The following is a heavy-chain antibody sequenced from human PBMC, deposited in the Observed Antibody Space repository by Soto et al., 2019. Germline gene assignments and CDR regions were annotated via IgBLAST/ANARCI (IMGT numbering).Heavy chain of an antibody. CDR2: ISGPGGST. J-gene: IGHJ4*02. D-gene: IGHD6-19*01. CDR1: GFTFSNYV. Sequence: EVQLLESGGGLVQPGGSLRLSCAASGFTFSNYVMTWVRQAAGKGLEWVSSISGPGGSTYYADSVKGRFTISRDNSKNTLYLQMNSLRAEDTALYYCARDERIAVAGTDNWGQGILVTVTS. V-gene: IGHV3-23*01. CDR3: ARDERIAVAGTDN.